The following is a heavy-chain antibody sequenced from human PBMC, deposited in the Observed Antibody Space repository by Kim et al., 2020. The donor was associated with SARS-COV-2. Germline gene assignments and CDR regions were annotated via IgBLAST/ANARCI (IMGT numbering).Heavy chain of an antibody. CDR2: INHSGST. V-gene: IGHV4-34*01. CDR3: ARSLGSGYSYGSLPYY. D-gene: IGHD5-18*01. J-gene: IGHJ4*02. Sequence: SETLSLTCAVYGGSFSGYYWSWIRQPPGKGLEWIGEINHSGSTNYNPSLKSRVTISVDTSKNQFSLKLSSVTAADTAVYYCARSLGSGYSYGSLPYYWGQGPLVTVSS. CDR1: GGSFSGYY.